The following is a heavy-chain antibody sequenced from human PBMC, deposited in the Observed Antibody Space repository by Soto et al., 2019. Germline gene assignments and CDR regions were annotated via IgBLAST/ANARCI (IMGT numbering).Heavy chain of an antibody. Sequence: PSETLSLTCTVSGGSISSYYWSWIRQPPGKGLEWIGYIYYSGSTNYNPSLKSRVTISVDTSKNQFSLKLSSVTAADTAVYYCESPPNEXSGYDSLXFXXDXXGQGTXVTV. V-gene: IGHV4-59*08. CDR2: IYYSGST. D-gene: IGHD5-12*01. J-gene: IGHJ3*02. CDR3: ESPPNEXSGYDSLXFXXDX. CDR1: GGSISSYY.